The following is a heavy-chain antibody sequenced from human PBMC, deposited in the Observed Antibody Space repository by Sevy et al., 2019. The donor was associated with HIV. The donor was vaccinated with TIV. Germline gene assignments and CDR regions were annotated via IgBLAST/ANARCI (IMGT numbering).Heavy chain of an antibody. J-gene: IGHJ6*02. D-gene: IGHD4-4*01. Sequence: GGSLRLSCAASGFTFSSYSMNWVRQAPGKGLEWVSYISSSSSTIYYADSVKGRFTISRDNAKISLYLQMNSLRDEDTAVYYCARDRRDSAPRKGMDVWGQGTTVTVSS. CDR2: ISSSSSTI. CDR1: GFTFSSYS. V-gene: IGHV3-48*02. CDR3: ARDRRDSAPRKGMDV.